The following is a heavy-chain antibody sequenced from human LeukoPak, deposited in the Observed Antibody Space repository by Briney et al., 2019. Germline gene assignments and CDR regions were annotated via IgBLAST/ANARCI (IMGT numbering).Heavy chain of an antibody. CDR1: GFTFGDYA. D-gene: IGHD3-3*01. J-gene: IGHJ6*03. CDR3: AREGPFFGVVIPYYYYYYMDV. Sequence: GRSLRLSCTASGFTFGDYAMSWFRQAPGKGLEWVANIKQDGSEKYYVDSVKGRFTISRDNAKNSLYLQMNSLRAEDTAVYYCAREGPFFGVVIPYYYYYYMDVWGKGTTVTVSS. CDR2: IKQDGSEK. V-gene: IGHV3-7*01.